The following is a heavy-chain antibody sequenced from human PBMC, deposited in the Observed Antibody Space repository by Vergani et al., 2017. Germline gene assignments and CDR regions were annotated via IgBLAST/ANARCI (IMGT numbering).Heavy chain of an antibody. CDR2: LSASDRRT. V-gene: IGHV3-23*01. CDR3: ARDLLPGTLLLLAY. Sequence: EVQLLESGGDLVQPGGSLRLSCAASGFTFIMHAMSWVRQAPGKGLEWVSTLSASDRRTHYADSVKGRFTISRDNSKNTLFLHMNSLRPEDTAVYYCARDLLPGTLLLLAYWGQGTLISVSS. CDR1: GFTFIMHA. D-gene: IGHD1-7*01. J-gene: IGHJ4*02.